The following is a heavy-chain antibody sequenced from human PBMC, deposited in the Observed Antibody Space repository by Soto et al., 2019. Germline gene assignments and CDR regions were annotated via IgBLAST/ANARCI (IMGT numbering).Heavy chain of an antibody. CDR1: GYTFTGYY. Sequence: GASVKVSCKASGYTFTGYYMHWVRQAPGQGLEWMGWINPNSGGTNYAQKFQGRVTMTRGTSISTAYMELSRLRSDDTAVYYCARVDEAYYYDSSATTLDYWGQGTLVTVSS. D-gene: IGHD3-22*01. CDR3: ARVDEAYYYDSSATTLDY. J-gene: IGHJ4*02. V-gene: IGHV1-2*02. CDR2: INPNSGGT.